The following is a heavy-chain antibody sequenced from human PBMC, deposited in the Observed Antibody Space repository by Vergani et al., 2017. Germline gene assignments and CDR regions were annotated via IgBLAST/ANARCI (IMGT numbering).Heavy chain of an antibody. CDR2: TRNKANSYTT. Sequence: EVQLVESGGGLVQPGGSLRLSCAASGFTFSDHYMDWVRQAPGKGLEWVGRTRNKANSYTTEYAASVKGRFTISRDDSKNSLYLQMSSLRSEDTAVYYCARTNRYCSSTSCTMGDAFDMWGEGRMVNVSS. J-gene: IGHJ3*02. CDR3: ARTNRYCSSTSCTMGDAFDM. D-gene: IGHD2-2*01. CDR1: GFTFSDHY. V-gene: IGHV3-72*01.